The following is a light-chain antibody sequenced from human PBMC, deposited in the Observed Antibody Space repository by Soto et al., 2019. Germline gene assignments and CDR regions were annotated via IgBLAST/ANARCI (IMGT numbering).Light chain of an antibody. V-gene: IGKV1-5*01. CDR2: DAS. CDR3: QQYETFSGT. CDR1: XXVSGW. J-gene: IGKJ1*01. Sequence: QSPSTLSASVXXTVTVTXXXXXXVSGWLAWYQQKPGEAPNLLIYDASALPRGVPSRFSGSGSGTKFTLTIASLQPDDFATYYCQQYETFSGTFGPGTKVEI.